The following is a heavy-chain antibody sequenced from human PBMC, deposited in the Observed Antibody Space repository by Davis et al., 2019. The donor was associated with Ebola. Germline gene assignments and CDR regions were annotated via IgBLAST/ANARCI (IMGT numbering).Heavy chain of an antibody. J-gene: IGHJ4*02. CDR1: GYTFTNYF. CDR3: AREDLGTADY. CDR2: INPSGGST. Sequence: ASVKVSCKASGYTFTNYFMHWVRQAPGQGLEWMGIINPSGGSTSYAQKFQGRVTMTRDTSTSTVYMELSSLRSDDTAVYYCAREDLGTADYWGQGTLVTVSS. D-gene: IGHD7-27*01. V-gene: IGHV1-46*01.